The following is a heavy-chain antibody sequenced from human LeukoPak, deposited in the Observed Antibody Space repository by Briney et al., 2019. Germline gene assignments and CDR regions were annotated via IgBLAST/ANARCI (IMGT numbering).Heavy chain of an antibody. CDR2: IYYSGST. V-gene: IGHV4-59*01. D-gene: IGHD3-22*01. CDR1: GGSTSSYY. Sequence: SETLSLTCTVSGGSTSSYYWSWIRQPPGKGLEWIGYIYYSGSTNYNPSLKSRVTISVDTSKNQFSLKLSSVTAADTAVYYCARGSGRDSSGYYVDYWGQGTLVTVSS. J-gene: IGHJ4*02. CDR3: ARGSGRDSSGYYVDY.